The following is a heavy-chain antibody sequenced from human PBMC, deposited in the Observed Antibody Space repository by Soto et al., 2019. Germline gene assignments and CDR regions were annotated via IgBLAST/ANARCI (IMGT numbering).Heavy chain of an antibody. CDR3: AKWPSIAARPRDGAFDI. V-gene: IGHV3-23*01. CDR2: ISGSGGST. CDR1: GFTFSSYA. Sequence: GGSLRLSCAASGFTFSSYAMSWVRQAPGKGLEWVSAISGSGGSTYYADSVKGRFTISRGNSKNTLYLQMNSLRAEDTAVYYCAKWPSIAARPRDGAFDIWGQGTMVTVSS. J-gene: IGHJ3*02. D-gene: IGHD6-6*01.